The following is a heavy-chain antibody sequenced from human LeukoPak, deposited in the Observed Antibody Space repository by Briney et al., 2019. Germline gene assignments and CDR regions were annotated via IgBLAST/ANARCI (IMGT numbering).Heavy chain of an antibody. J-gene: IGHJ4*02. CDR2: INPSGGST. D-gene: IGHD4-23*01. Sequence: ASVKVSCKASGYTFTSYYMHWVRQAPGQGPEWMGIINPSGGSTSYAQKFQGRITMTRDMSTSTVYMELSRLRSDDTAVYYCARARKYGGNSENDYWGQGTLVTVSS. CDR1: GYTFTSYY. V-gene: IGHV1-46*01. CDR3: ARARKYGGNSENDY.